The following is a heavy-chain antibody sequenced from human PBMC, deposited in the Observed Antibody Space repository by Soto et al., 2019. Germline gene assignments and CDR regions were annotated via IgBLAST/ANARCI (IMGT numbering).Heavy chain of an antibody. CDR3: AKDLRRVPTISLES. D-gene: IGHD5-12*01. J-gene: IGHJ4*02. V-gene: IGHV3-30*18. CDR1: GFTFSSFG. Sequence: GGSLRFSCAASGFTFSSFGMHWVRQAPGKGLEWVAVISYEGGHKFYADSVRGRFTISRDNSKNTLYLQMDSLRSEDTAMYYCAKDLRRVPTISLESWGQGTPVTVSS. CDR2: ISYEGGHK.